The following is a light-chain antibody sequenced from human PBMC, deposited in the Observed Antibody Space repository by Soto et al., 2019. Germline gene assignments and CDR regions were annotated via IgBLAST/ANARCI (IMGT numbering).Light chain of an antibody. Sequence: QSVLTPPPSASGTPGQRVTISCSGSSSNIGSNYVYWYQQLPGTAPKLLIYSNNQRPSGVPDRFSGSKSGTSASLAISGLRSEDEADYYCAAWDDSLSGPVFGGGTKLTVL. J-gene: IGLJ2*01. CDR2: SNN. CDR3: AAWDDSLSGPV. CDR1: SSNIGSNY. V-gene: IGLV1-47*02.